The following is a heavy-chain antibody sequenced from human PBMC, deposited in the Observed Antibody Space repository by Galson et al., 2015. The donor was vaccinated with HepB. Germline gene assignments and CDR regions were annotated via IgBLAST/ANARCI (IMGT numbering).Heavy chain of an antibody. CDR1: EFTFSNYA. D-gene: IGHD6-13*01. Sequence: SLRLSCAASEFTFSNYALHWVRQAPGKGLEWVSLISYDGSNKYYADSVKGRFTISRDNAKNTLYLQMNSLRAEDTAVYYCARGVPAAGYYYYFGMDVWGLGTTVTVSS. J-gene: IGHJ6*02. CDR3: ARGVPAAGYYYYFGMDV. CDR2: ISYDGSNK. V-gene: IGHV3-30-3*01.